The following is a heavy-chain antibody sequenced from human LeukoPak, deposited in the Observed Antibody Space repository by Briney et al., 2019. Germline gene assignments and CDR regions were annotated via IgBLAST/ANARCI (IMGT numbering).Heavy chain of an antibody. D-gene: IGHD2-8*02. Sequence: GGSLRLSRAASGFTFYNYAMSWVRQAPGKGLEWVSTISGSGGNTYYADSVKGRFTTSRDNSENTLYLQMNSLRAEDTAVYYCAKPLGYCTGGVCYSNYFDPWGQGTLVTVSS. CDR1: GFTFYNYA. J-gene: IGHJ5*02. CDR2: ISGSGGNT. V-gene: IGHV3-23*01. CDR3: AKPLGYCTGGVCYSNYFDP.